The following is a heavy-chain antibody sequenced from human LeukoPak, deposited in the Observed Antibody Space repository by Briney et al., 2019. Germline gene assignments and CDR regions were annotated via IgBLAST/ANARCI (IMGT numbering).Heavy chain of an antibody. V-gene: IGHV4-39*01. Sequence: NASETLSLTCTVSGGSLSSDSYHWGWIRQPPGKGLEWIGSLHYSGDTYYNPSLKSRVTISGYMSKNQFSLRLTSVTAADTAVYYCASDNYWGQGTLVTVSS. J-gene: IGHJ4*02. CDR2: LHYSGDT. D-gene: IGHD3-9*01. CDR1: GGSLSSDSYH. CDR3: ASDNY.